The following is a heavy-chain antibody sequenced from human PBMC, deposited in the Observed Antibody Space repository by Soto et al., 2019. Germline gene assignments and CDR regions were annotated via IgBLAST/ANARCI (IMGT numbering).Heavy chain of an antibody. D-gene: IGHD2-2*01. CDR1: GFTFSTYA. V-gene: IGHV3-23*01. CDR2: ISGTGGST. J-gene: IGHJ5*02. CDR3: AKNWDTTTSPSSP. Sequence: EVQLLESGGGLVQPGGSLRLSCAASGFTFSTYAMSWVRQAPGKGLEWVSAISGTGGSTYYADSVKGRFTISRDNSKNPLYLKKNSRRAGDPAVFYCAKNWDTTTSPSSPWGQGTLVPVSP.